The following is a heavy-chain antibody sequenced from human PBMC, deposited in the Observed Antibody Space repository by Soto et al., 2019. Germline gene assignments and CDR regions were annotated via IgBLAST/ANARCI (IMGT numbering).Heavy chain of an antibody. J-gene: IGHJ6*03. CDR2: ISGSGGST. D-gene: IGHD6-13*01. V-gene: IGHV3-23*01. Sequence: PGGSLRLSCAASGFTFSSYAMSWVRQAPGKGLEWVSAISGSGGSTYYADSVKGRFTISRDNSKNTLYLQMNSLRAEDTAVYYCAKDIAPTHYYYYMDVWGKGTTVTVSS. CDR3: AKDIAPTHYYYYMDV. CDR1: GFTFSSYA.